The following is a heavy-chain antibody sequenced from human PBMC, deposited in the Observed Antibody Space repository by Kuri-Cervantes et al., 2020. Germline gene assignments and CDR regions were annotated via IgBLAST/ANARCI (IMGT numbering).Heavy chain of an antibody. CDR2: ISYDGSNK. V-gene: IGHV3-30-3*01. CDR1: GFTFSSYA. J-gene: IGHJ3*02. D-gene: IGHD3-16*01. Sequence: LSLTCAASGFTFSSYAMHWVRQAPGKGLEWVAVISYDGSNKYYADFVKGRFTISRDNSKNTLYLQMNSLRAEDTAVYYCAKDKRFLDIWGQGTMVTVSS. CDR3: AKDKRFLDI.